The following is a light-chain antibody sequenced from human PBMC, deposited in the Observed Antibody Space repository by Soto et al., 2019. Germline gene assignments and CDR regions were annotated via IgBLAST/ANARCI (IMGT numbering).Light chain of an antibody. V-gene: IGKV3-11*01. J-gene: IGKJ5*01. CDR3: QQRSNWPPIT. Sequence: IVLTQSPPALSLSTGERATLSCRASQSVSSYLAWYQQKPGQAPRLLIYDASNRATGIPARFSGSGSGTDFTLTISSLEPEDFAVYYCQQRSNWPPITFAQGTRLEI. CDR2: DAS. CDR1: QSVSSY.